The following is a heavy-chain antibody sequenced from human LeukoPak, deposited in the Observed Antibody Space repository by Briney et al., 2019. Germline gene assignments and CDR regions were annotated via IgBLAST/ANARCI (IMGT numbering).Heavy chain of an antibody. CDR2: IYYSGST. Sequence: SETLSLTCTVSGGSISSYYWSWIRQPPGKGLEWIGYIYYSGSTNYNPSLKSRVTISVDTSKNQFSLKLSSVTAADTAVYCCARYAMVRGVIRAPFAFDIWGQGTMVTVSS. J-gene: IGHJ3*02. CDR3: ARYAMVRGVIRAPFAFDI. D-gene: IGHD3-10*01. V-gene: IGHV4-59*01. CDR1: GGSISSYY.